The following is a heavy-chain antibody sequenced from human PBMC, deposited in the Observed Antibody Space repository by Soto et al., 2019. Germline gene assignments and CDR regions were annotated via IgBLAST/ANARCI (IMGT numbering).Heavy chain of an antibody. CDR1: GFTFSSYW. V-gene: IGHV3-7*01. CDR3: ARDCSYDFWSGYSQYYYYYYGMDV. D-gene: IGHD3-3*01. J-gene: IGHJ6*02. Sequence: GGSLRLSCAASGFTFSSYWMSWVRQAPGKGLEWVANIKQDGSEKYYVDSVKGRFTISRDNAKNSLYLQMNSLRAEDTAVYYCARDCSYDFWSGYSQYYYYYYGMDVWGQGTTVTVSS. CDR2: IKQDGSEK.